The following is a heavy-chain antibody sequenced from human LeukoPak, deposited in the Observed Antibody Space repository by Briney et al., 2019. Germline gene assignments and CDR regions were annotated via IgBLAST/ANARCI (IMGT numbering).Heavy chain of an antibody. D-gene: IGHD2-2*01. V-gene: IGHV4-30-2*01. J-gene: IGHJ1*01. CDR3: ARVVEVPAASRGYFQH. CDR1: GGSISSGSYY. Sequence: SETLSLTCTVSGGSISSGSYYWSWIRQPPGKGLEWIGYIYHSGSTYYNPSLKSRVTISVDRSKNQFSLKLSSVTAADTAVYYCARVVEVPAASRGYFQHWGQGTLVTVSS. CDR2: IYHSGST.